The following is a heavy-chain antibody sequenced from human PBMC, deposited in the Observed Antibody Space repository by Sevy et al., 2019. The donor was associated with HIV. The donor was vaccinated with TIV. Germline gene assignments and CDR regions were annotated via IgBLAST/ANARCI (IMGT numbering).Heavy chain of an antibody. Sequence: GGSLRISCAASGFTFSSYCMSWVRQAPGKGLEWVANIKQDGSEKYYVDSVKGRFTISRDNAKNSLYLQMNSLRAEDTAVYYCARSNGYSSSWYYDYYYYGIDVRGQGTTVTVSS. V-gene: IGHV3-7*03. J-gene: IGHJ6*02. CDR2: IKQDGSEK. D-gene: IGHD6-13*01. CDR1: GFTFSSYC. CDR3: ARSNGYSSSWYYDYYYYGIDV.